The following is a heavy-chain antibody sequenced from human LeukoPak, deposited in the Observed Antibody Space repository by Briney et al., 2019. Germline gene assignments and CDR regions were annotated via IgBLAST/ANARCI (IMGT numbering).Heavy chain of an antibody. CDR2: IYSGGST. J-gene: IGHJ4*02. D-gene: IGHD2-15*01. Sequence: GGSLILSCAASGFTVSSNYMSWVRQAPGKGLEWVSVIYSGGSTYYADSVKGRFTISRDNSKNTLYLQMNSLRAEDTAVYYCARDTRYCSGGSCYPLDYWGQGTLVTVSS. CDR1: GFTVSSNY. CDR3: ARDTRYCSGGSCYPLDY. V-gene: IGHV3-66*01.